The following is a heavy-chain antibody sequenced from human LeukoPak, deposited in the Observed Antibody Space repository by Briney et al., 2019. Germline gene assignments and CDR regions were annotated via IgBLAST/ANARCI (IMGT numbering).Heavy chain of an antibody. Sequence: GASVKVSCKTSGFTFISSAVQWVRQARGQRLEWIGWIVVGSGNTNYAQKFQERVTITRDMSTSTAYMELSSLRSEDTAVYYCAADPSYSSGYRYYFDYRGQGTLVTVSS. V-gene: IGHV1-58*01. CDR3: AADPSYSSGYRYYFDY. D-gene: IGHD3-22*01. CDR1: GFTFISSA. CDR2: IVVGSGNT. J-gene: IGHJ4*02.